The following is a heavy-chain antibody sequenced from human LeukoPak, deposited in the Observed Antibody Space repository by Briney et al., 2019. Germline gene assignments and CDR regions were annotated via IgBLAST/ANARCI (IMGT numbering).Heavy chain of an antibody. V-gene: IGHV5-51*01. CDR1: GYTFTHQW. Sequence: GESLKISCKASGYTFTHQWIGWVRQMSGSGLEWMGIIYPRDSDTIYSPSFQGHVTVSADTSINTAYLEWSSLEASDTAIYYCARHSDVIGAIWGQGTLVTVSS. J-gene: IGHJ4*02. D-gene: IGHD3-10*01. CDR3: ARHSDVIGAI. CDR2: IYPRDSDT.